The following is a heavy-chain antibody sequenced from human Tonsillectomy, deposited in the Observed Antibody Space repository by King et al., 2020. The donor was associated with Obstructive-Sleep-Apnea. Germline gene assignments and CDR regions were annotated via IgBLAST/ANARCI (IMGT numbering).Heavy chain of an antibody. CDR3: AKANWDSSPFDY. CDR1: GFTFDDYA. J-gene: IGHJ4*02. CDR2: FRWHSGSI. V-gene: IGHV3-9*01. D-gene: IGHD1-7*01. Sequence: VQLVESGGGLVQPGRSLRLYCAATGFTFDDYAMHWVRQAPGKGLDWGSGFRWHSGSIGYADHVKGRFTISRDNAKNSLYLQMNSLRAEDTALYYCAKANWDSSPFDYWGQGTLVTVSS.